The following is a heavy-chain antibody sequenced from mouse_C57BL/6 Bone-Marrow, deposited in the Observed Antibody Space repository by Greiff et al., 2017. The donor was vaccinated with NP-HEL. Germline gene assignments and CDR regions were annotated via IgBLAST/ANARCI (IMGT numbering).Heavy chain of an antibody. CDR2: VYPRSGHT. Sequence: QVQLQQSGAELARPGASVKLSCKASGYTFTSYGISWVQQRPGQGLEWIGEVYPRSGHTYYNEKFKGKATLTADKSSSTAYMELRSLTSEDAAVYFCARFPYWGQGTLVTVSA. V-gene: IGHV1-81*01. CDR3: ARFPY. J-gene: IGHJ3*01. CDR1: GYTFTSYG.